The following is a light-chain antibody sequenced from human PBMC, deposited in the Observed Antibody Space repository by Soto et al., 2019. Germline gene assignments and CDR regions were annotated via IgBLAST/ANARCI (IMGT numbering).Light chain of an antibody. CDR1: SSDVGAYNY. CDR3: NSYAGSSYV. V-gene: IGLV2-14*01. CDR2: GVS. J-gene: IGLJ1*01. Sequence: QSVLTQPASVSGSPGQSITISCTGTSSDVGAYNYVSWYQQYPGKAPKLMIYGVSNRPSGVSNRFSGSKSGNTASLTISGLQADDEADYYCNSYAGSSYVFGTGTKVTLL.